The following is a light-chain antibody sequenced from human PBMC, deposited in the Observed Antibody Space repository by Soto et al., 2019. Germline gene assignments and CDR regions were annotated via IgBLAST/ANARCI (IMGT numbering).Light chain of an antibody. V-gene: IGKV3-20*01. J-gene: IGKJ1*01. Sequence: EIVLTQSPGTLSLSPGERATLSCRASQSVSSSYLAWYQQKPGQAPRLLIYGTSSRATAIPDRFSGSGSGTDFTLTISNLEPEDFAVYYCQHYGSSSWTFGRGTKVEIK. CDR3: QHYGSSSWT. CDR1: QSVSSSY. CDR2: GTS.